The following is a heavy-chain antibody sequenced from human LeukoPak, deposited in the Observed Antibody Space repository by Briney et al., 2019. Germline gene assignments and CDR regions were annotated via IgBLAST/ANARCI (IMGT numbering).Heavy chain of an antibody. CDR2: TYSSAKWYN. Sequence: SQTLSLTCAISGDSVSSNSAAWNWIRQSPSIGLEWLVRTYSSAKWYNDYAVSVKSRITINPDTSKNQFSLQLNSVTPEDTAVYYCARDHEDYGDYVRYFDLWGRGTLVTVSS. CDR3: ARDHEDYGDYVRYFDL. V-gene: IGHV6-1*01. CDR1: GDSVSSNSAA. J-gene: IGHJ2*01. D-gene: IGHD4-17*01.